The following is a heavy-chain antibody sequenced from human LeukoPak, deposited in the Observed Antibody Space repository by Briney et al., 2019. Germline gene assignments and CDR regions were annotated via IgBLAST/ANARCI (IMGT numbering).Heavy chain of an antibody. CDR3: ATDSRKQQLSGRAFDI. V-gene: IGHV3-30*04. CDR2: ISYDGSNK. J-gene: IGHJ3*02. CDR1: GFTFSSYA. Sequence: GGSLRLSCAASGFTFSSYAMHWVRQAPGKGREWVAVISYDGSNKYYADSVKGRFTISRDNSKNTLYLQMNSLRAEDTAVYSCATDSRKQQLSGRAFDIWGQGTMVTVSS. D-gene: IGHD6-13*01.